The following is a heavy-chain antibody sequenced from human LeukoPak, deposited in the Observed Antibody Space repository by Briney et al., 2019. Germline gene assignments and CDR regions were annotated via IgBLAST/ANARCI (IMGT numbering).Heavy chain of an antibody. CDR3: ARAYYYDSSGYYYSYAFDI. CDR2: IYYSGST. D-gene: IGHD3-22*01. J-gene: IGHJ3*02. CDR1: GGSISSYY. V-gene: IGHV4-59*01. Sequence: PSETLSPTCTVSGGSISSYYWSWIRQPPGKGLEWIGYIYYSGSTNYNPSLKSRVTISVDTSKNQFSLKLSSVTAADTAVYYCARAYYYDSSGYYYSYAFDIWGQGTMVTVSS.